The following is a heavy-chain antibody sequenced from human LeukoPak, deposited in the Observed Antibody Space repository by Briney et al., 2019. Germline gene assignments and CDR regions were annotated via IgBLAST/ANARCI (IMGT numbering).Heavy chain of an antibody. CDR1: EFIFSSYA. CDR3: AKESGDDGSGYYEVFDY. J-gene: IGHJ4*02. V-gene: IGHV3-23*01. D-gene: IGHD3-22*01. Sequence: GGSLRLSCTASEFIFSSYAMSWVRQAPGKGLEWVSVISGAGGSTNYADSVRGRFTISRDNSKNTLYLQINSLRAEDTAVYYCAKESGDDGSGYYEVFDYWGQGTLATVSS. CDR2: ISGAGGST.